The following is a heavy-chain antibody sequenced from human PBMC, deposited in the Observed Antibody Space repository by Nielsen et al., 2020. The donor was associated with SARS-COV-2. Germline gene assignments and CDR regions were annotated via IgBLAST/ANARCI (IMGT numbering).Heavy chain of an antibody. J-gene: IGHJ4*02. CDR2: IYYSGST. D-gene: IGHD3-9*01. V-gene: IGHV4-39*07. Sequence: WIRQPPGKGLEWIGSIYYSGSTSYNPSLKSRVTISVDTSKNQFSLKLSSVTAADTAVYYCARLPPAGYDILTGYYISDYYFDYWGQGTLVTVSS. CDR3: ARLPPAGYDILTGYYISDYYFDY.